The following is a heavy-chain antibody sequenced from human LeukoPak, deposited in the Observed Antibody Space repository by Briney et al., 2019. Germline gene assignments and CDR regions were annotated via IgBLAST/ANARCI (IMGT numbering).Heavy chain of an antibody. CDR1: GFTFDDYA. CDR2: ISWNSGSI. Sequence: PGRSLRLSCAASGFTFDDYAMHWVRQAPGKGLEWVSGISWNSGSIGYADSVKGRFTISRDNAKNSLYLQMNSLRAEDTALYYCARTLDTAMGHYFDYWGQGTLVTVSS. V-gene: IGHV3-9*01. D-gene: IGHD5-18*01. CDR3: ARTLDTAMGHYFDY. J-gene: IGHJ4*02.